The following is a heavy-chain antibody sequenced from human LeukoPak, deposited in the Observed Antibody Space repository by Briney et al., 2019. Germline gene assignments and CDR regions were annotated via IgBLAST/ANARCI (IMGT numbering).Heavy chain of an antibody. CDR2: IYYSGST. CDR3: ARAPRFYYFDY. J-gene: IGHJ4*02. CDR1: GGSISSGDYY. Sequence: SETPSLTCTVSGGSISSGDYYWSWIRQPPGKGLEWIGCIYYSGSTYYNPSPKSRVTISVDTSKNQFSLKLSSVTAADTAVYYCARAPRFYYFDYWGQGTLVTVSS. V-gene: IGHV4-30-4*01.